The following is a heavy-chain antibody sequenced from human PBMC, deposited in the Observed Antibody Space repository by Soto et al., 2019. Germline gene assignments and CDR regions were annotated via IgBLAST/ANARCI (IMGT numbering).Heavy chain of an antibody. CDR2: INLDGSEK. CDR3: ARARIDY. Sequence: EVQLVESGGGLVQPGVSLRLSCAASGFTFSTYWMTWVRQAPGKGLEWVATINLDGSEKHYGDSVKGRFTVSRDNAKNSLFLQMNGLRAEGTAVYYCARARIDYWGQGTLVTVSS. CDR1: GFTFSTYW. J-gene: IGHJ4*02. V-gene: IGHV3-7*01.